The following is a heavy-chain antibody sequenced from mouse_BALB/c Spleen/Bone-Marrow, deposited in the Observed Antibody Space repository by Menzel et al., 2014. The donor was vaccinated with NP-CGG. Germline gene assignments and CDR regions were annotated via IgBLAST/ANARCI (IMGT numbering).Heavy chain of an antibody. CDR1: GFSLXGYG. D-gene: IGHD2-4*01. V-gene: IGHV2-6-7*01. CDR3: ARDSFLITRALDY. CDR2: IWGDGST. J-gene: IGHJ4*01. Sequence: QVQLKDSEPGLVAPSQSLSITCTVSGFSLXGYGLNWVRQPPGKGLEWLGMIWGDGSTDYNSALKSRLSISKDNSKSQVFLKMNSLQTDDTARYYCARDSFLITRALDYWGQGTSVTVSS.